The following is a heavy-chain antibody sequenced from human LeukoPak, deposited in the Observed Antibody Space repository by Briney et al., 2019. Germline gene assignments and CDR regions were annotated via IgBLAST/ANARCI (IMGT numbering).Heavy chain of an antibody. D-gene: IGHD3-22*01. V-gene: IGHV3-30*02. CDR1: GFTFSSYG. CDR2: IRYDGSTK. J-gene: IGHJ3*02. CDR3: AKGGATYYYDSSGYYYDSDAFDI. Sequence: PGGSLRLSCAASGFTFSSYGMHWVRQAPGKGLEWVAFIRYDGSTKYYADSVKGRFTISRDNSKNTLYVQMNSLRAEDTAVYYCAKGGATYYYDSSGYYYDSDAFDIWGQGTMVTVSS.